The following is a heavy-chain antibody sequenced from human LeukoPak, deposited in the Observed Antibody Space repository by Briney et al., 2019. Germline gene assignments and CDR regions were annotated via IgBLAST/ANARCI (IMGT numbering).Heavy chain of an antibody. J-gene: IGHJ4*02. D-gene: IGHD3-22*01. CDR2: IKSKTDGGTT. Sequence: GGSLRLSCAASGFTFSNAWMNWVRQAPGKGLEWVGRIKSKTDGGTTDYAAPVKGRFTISRDDSKNTLYLQMNSLRAEDTAVYYCARGYYYDTGGVVDYWGQGTLVTVSS. CDR3: ARGYYYDTGGVVDY. V-gene: IGHV3-15*07. CDR1: GFTFSNAW.